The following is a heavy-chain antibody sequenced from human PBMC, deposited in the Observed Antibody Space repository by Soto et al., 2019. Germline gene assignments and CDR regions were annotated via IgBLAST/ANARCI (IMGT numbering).Heavy chain of an antibody. J-gene: IGHJ5*02. V-gene: IGHV3-23*01. Sequence: PGGSLRLSCAASGFTFSNYAMSWVRQAPGKGLEWVSAISGSGGSTFYADSVKGRFTISRDNSKNTVYLQMDSLKVEDTAVYYCARDVDTTSHLNWFDPWGQGVMVTVSS. CDR3: ARDVDTTSHLNWFDP. CDR2: ISGSGGST. CDR1: GFTFSNYA. D-gene: IGHD1-1*01.